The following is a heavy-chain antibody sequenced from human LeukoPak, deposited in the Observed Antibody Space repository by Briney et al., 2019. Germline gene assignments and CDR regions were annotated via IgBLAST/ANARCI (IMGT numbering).Heavy chain of an antibody. CDR2: MNPNSGCT. J-gene: IGHJ6*02. CDR1: GYTFTSYD. D-gene: IGHD3-9*01. CDR3: ARPNYDLLTGYYPLLDV. Sequence: GASVKVSCKASGYTFTSYDINWVRQATGQGLEWMGWMNPNSGCTGYAQKFQGRVTMTRNTSISTAYMELSSLRSEDTAVYYCARPNYDLLTGYYPLLDVWGQGTTVTVSS. V-gene: IGHV1-8*01.